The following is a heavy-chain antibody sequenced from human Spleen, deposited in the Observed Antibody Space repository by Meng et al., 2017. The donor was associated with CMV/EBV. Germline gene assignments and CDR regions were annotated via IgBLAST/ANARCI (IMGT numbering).Heavy chain of an antibody. D-gene: IGHD3-22*01. CDR2: IFYSGTT. CDR3: ASPNYYDTSGYYY. V-gene: IGHV4-30-4*08. Sequence: LRLSCSVSGDSINSDNYYWSWIRQPPGKGLEWIGYIFYSGTTNYNPSLKSRVTISVDTSKNQFSLKLRSVTAADTAVYYCASPNYYDTSGYYYWGRGTLVTVSS. J-gene: IGHJ4*02. CDR1: GDSINSDNYY.